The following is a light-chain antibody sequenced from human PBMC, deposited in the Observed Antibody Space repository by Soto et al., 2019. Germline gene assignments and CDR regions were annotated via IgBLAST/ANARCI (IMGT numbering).Light chain of an antibody. CDR2: DAS. CDR3: QQYDNPPLFT. V-gene: IGKV1-33*01. Sequence: DIQMTQSPSSLSASVGDRVTITCQASQDISNYLNWYQQKPGKAPKLVIYDASNLETGVPSRFSGSGAGTAFTFTISSLHPEDIAAYYWQQYDNPPLFTFGPGTKVDIK. CDR1: QDISNY. J-gene: IGKJ3*01.